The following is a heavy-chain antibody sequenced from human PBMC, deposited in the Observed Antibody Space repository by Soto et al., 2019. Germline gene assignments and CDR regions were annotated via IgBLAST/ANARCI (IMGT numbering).Heavy chain of an antibody. V-gene: IGHV1-18*01. CDR3: ARICQRDFWGAYYYFFDF. CDR2: ITAFNGNT. CDR1: GYTFTDYG. D-gene: IGHD3-3*01. Sequence: ASVKVSCKASGYTFTDYGISWVRQAPGQGLQWMGWITAFNGNTKYAQQFQGRVTMTTDTSTSTAYMELRSLESDDTAVYYCARICQRDFWGAYYYFFDFWSQGTLVTVSS. J-gene: IGHJ4*02.